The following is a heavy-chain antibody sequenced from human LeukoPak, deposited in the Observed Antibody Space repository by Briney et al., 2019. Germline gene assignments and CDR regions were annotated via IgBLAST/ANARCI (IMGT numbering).Heavy chain of an antibody. CDR3: ARDGLGRFGPMDV. Sequence: SETLSLTCTVSGGSISSGDYYWSWIRQPPGKGLEWIGYIYYSGSTYYNPSLKSRVTISVDTSKNQFSLKLSSATAADTAVYYCARDGLGRFGPMDVWGQGTTVTVSS. CDR1: GGSISSGDYY. D-gene: IGHD3-10*01. V-gene: IGHV4-30-4*01. CDR2: IYYSGST. J-gene: IGHJ6*02.